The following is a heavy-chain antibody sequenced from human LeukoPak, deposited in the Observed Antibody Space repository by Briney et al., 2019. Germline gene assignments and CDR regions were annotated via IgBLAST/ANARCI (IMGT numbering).Heavy chain of an antibody. Sequence: PSETLSLTCAVYGGSFSGYYWSWIRQPPGKGLEWIGEINHSGSTNYNPSLKSRVTISVDTSKNQFSLRLSSVTAADTAVYYCAGDLGGRYSSENWFDPWGQGTLVTVSS. CDR3: AGDLGGRYSSENWFDP. CDR2: INHSGST. V-gene: IGHV4-34*01. D-gene: IGHD1-26*01. J-gene: IGHJ5*02. CDR1: GGSFSGYY.